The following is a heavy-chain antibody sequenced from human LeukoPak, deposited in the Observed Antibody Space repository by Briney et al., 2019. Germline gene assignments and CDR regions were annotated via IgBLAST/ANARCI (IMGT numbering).Heavy chain of an antibody. D-gene: IGHD3-22*01. CDR3: ARDLKYYYDSSGYYDY. CDR2: ISSSSSYI. Sequence: GGSLRLSCAASGFTFSSYSMNWVRQAPGKGLEWVSSISSSSSYIYYADSVKGRFTISRDNAKNSLYLQMNSLRAEDTAVYHCARDLKYYYDSSGYYDYWGQGTLVTVSS. CDR1: GFTFSSYS. V-gene: IGHV3-21*01. J-gene: IGHJ4*02.